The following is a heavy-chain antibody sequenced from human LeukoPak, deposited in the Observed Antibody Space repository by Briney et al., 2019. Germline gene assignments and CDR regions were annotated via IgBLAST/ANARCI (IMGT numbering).Heavy chain of an antibody. D-gene: IGHD1-26*01. CDR2: ISGSSSII. CDR3: ARDRRNTGSFFDY. CDR1: GFIFSTYS. J-gene: IGHJ4*02. Sequence: GGSLRLSCAASGFIFSTYSMNWARQAPGKGLEWLSYISGSSSIIYYADSVKGRFTISRDNAKNSLYLQMNSLRAEDTAVYYCARDRRNTGSFFDYWGQGTLVTVSS. V-gene: IGHV3-48*01.